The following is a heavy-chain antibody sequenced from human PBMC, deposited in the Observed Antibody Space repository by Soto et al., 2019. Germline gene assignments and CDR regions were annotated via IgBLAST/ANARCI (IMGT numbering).Heavy chain of an antibody. V-gene: IGHV3-33*01. CDR3: ARDYYGSGKILDY. J-gene: IGHJ4*02. D-gene: IGHD3-10*01. CDR2: IWYDGSNK. CDR1: GFTFSSYG. Sequence: GGSLRLSCAASGFTFSSYGMYWVRQAPGKGLEWVAVIWYDGSNKYYADSVKGRFTISRDNSKNTLYLQMNSLRAEDTAVYYCARDYYGSGKILDYWGQGTLVTVSS.